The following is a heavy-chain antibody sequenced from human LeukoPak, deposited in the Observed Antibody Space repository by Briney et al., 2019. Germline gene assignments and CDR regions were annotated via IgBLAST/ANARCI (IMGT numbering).Heavy chain of an antibody. CDR3: ARGMGSSWPLYYYYYYYMDV. V-gene: IGHV4-4*07. J-gene: IGHJ6*03. CDR2: IYTSGST. CDR1: GGSISSYY. D-gene: IGHD6-13*01. Sequence: KPSETLSLTCTVSGGSISSYYWSWIRQPAGKGLEWIGRIYTSGSTNYNPSLKSRVTMSVDTSKNQFSLKLSSVTAADTAVYYCARGMGSSWPLYYYYYYYMDVWGKGTTVTVSS.